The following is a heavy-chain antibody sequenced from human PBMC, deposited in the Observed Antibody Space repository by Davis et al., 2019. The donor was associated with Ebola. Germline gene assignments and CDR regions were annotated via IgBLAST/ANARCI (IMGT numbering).Heavy chain of an antibody. V-gene: IGHV3-30-3*01. D-gene: IGHD3-10*01. J-gene: IGHJ4*02. CDR1: GFTFSSYA. CDR2: ISYDGSNK. Sequence: GESLKISCAASGFTFSSYAMHWVRQAPGKGLEWVAVISYDGSNKYYADSVKGRFTISRDNSKNTLYLQMNSLRAEDTAVYYCARVDASGYWGQGTLVTVSS. CDR3: ARVDASGY.